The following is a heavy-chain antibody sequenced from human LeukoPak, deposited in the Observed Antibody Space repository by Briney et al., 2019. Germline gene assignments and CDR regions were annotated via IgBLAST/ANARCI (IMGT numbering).Heavy chain of an antibody. CDR1: GFTFSSYN. Sequence: GGSLRLSCAASGFTFSSYNMNWVRQAPGKGLEWVSSISSSSSYIYYADSVKGRFTISGDNAKNSLYLQMNSLRAEDTAVYYCARDGYYYDSSGYYQEAFDIWGRGTMVIVSS. CDR3: ARDGYYYDSSGYYQEAFDI. V-gene: IGHV3-21*01. J-gene: IGHJ3*02. CDR2: ISSSSSYI. D-gene: IGHD3-22*01.